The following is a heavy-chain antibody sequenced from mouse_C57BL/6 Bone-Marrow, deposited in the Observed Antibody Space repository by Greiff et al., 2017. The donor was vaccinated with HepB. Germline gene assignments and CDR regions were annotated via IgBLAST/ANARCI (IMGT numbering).Heavy chain of an antibody. J-gene: IGHJ3*01. D-gene: IGHD1-1*01. CDR1: GYTFTSYW. CDR2: INPSSGYT. V-gene: IGHV1-7*01. Sequence: VQLQQSGAELAKPGASVKLSCKASGYTFTSYWMHWVKQRPGQVLEWIGYINPSSGYTKYNQKFKDKATLTADKSSSTAYMQLSSLTYEDSAVYYCARDGTTVVARNWFAYWGQGTLVTVSA. CDR3: ARDGTTVVARNWFAY.